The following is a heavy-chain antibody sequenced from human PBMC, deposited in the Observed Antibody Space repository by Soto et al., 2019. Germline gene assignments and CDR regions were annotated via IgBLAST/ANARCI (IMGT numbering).Heavy chain of an antibody. J-gene: IGHJ5*02. CDR2: INFDGRVT. Sequence: GGSLRLSSAASGCSLNTCWMHWVRQAPGKGLVWVSGINFDGRVTTYADSVKGRFTISRDNSKNTLYLQMNSLRAEDTAVYYYAKKEQQLVYGWFDPWGQGTLVTVSS. D-gene: IGHD6-13*01. CDR1: GCSLNTCW. V-gene: IGHV3-74*01. CDR3: AKKEQQLVYGWFDP.